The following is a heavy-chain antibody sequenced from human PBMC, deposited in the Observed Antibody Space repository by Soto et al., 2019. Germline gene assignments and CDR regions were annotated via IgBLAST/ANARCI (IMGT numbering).Heavy chain of an antibody. CDR1: GDSVSSNSAA. D-gene: IGHD5-12*01. CDR3: ARDWFPTIEYLNYFDY. Sequence: SQTLSLICAISGDSVSSNSAAWNWIRQSPSRGLEWLGRTYYRSKWYNDYAVSVKSRITINPDTSKNQFSLQLNSVTPEDTAVYYCARDWFPTIEYLNYFDYWGQGTLVTVSS. J-gene: IGHJ4*02. CDR2: TYYRSKWYN. V-gene: IGHV6-1*01.